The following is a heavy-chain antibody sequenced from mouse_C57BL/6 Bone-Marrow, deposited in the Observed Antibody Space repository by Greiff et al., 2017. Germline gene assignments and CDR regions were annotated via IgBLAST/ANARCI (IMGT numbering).Heavy chain of an antibody. Sequence: DVMLVESGGGLVQPGGSLKLSCAASGFTFSDYYMYWVRQTPEKRLEWVAYISNGGGSTYYPDTVKGRFTISRDNAKNTLYLQMSRLKSEDTAMYYCARQGTTVVADYAMDYWGQGTSVTVSS. V-gene: IGHV5-12*01. CDR2: ISNGGGST. D-gene: IGHD1-1*01. CDR1: GFTFSDYY. CDR3: ARQGTTVVADYAMDY. J-gene: IGHJ4*01.